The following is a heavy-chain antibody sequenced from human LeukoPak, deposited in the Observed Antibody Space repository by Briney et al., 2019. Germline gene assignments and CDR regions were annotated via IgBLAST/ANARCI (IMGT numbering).Heavy chain of an antibody. CDR3: EKDTGPLMITFGGVVISYFDY. D-gene: IGHD3-16*01. V-gene: IGHV3-23*01. CDR1: GFIFSNYA. Sequence: GGSLRLSCAGSGFIFSNYAMSWVRQAPGKGLEWVSGIKGNGFDTYYADSVKGRFTVSRDNSKNTLSLQMNSLSAEDTAVYYCEKDTGPLMITFGGVVISYFDYWGQGALVTVSS. J-gene: IGHJ4*02. CDR2: IKGNGFDT.